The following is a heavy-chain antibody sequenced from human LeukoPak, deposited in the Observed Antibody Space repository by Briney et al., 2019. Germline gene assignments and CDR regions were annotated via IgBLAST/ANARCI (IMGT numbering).Heavy chain of an antibody. D-gene: IGHD6-13*01. J-gene: IGHJ4*02. V-gene: IGHV4-4*07. CDR2: IYISEST. Sequence: PSETLSLTCTVSGGSISRYYWSWIRQPAGKGLEWIGRIYISESTNYNPSLKSRVTMPVDTSKNQFSLKLSSVTAADTAVYYCARDRRIAAAGSPFEYWGQGTLVTVSS. CDR1: GGSISRYY. CDR3: ARDRRIAAAGSPFEY.